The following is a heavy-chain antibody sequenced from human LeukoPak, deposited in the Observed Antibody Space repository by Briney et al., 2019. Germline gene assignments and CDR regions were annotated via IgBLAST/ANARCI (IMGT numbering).Heavy chain of an antibody. CDR2: ISAYNGNT. CDR1: GYTFTSYG. Sequence: SVKVSCKASGYTFTSYGINWVRQAPGQGLEWMGWISAYNGNTNYAQRLQGRVTMTTDTSTSTAYMELRSLRSDDTAVYYCARDFDQYSGRFGGFGHDSWGQGTLVTVSS. J-gene: IGHJ4*02. V-gene: IGHV1-18*01. CDR3: ARDFDQYSGRFGGFGHDS. D-gene: IGHD1-26*01.